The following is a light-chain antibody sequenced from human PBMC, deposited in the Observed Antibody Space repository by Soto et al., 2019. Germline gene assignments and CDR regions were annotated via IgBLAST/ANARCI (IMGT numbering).Light chain of an antibody. Sequence: DIQMTQSPSSLSASVGDRVTITCRASQSISNYLAWYQQKPGKVPKLLIYAASSLQSGVPSRFSGIGSGTDFTLSISSLQPEDFATYYCQQSYSGPLTFGGGTKVDIK. CDR2: AAS. V-gene: IGKV1-39*01. J-gene: IGKJ4*01. CDR3: QQSYSGPLT. CDR1: QSISNY.